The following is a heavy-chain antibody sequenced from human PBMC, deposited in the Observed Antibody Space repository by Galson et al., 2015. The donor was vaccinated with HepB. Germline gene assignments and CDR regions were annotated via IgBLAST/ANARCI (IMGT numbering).Heavy chain of an antibody. D-gene: IGHD3-22*01. CDR2: IKSKTNDGTA. CDR3: TTDRDNIIMIVGTQV. J-gene: IGHJ4*02. V-gene: IGHV3-15*01. CDR1: GFTFSNAW. Sequence: SLRLSCAASGFTFSNAWMSWVRQAPGKGLEWVGRIKSKTNDGTADYAAPVKDRFTISRDDSENTLYLQMNSLKTEDTAVYYCTTDRDNIIMIVGTQVWGQGTLVTVSS.